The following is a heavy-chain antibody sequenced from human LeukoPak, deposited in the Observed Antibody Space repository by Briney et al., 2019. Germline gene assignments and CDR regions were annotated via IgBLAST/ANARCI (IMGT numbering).Heavy chain of an antibody. CDR2: ISSSSSYI. CDR1: GFTFSSYS. D-gene: IGHD3-3*01. Sequence: GGSLRLSCAASGFTFSSYSMNWVRQAPGKGLEWVSSISSSSSYIYYADSVKGRFTISRDNAKNTLYLQMNSLRAEDTAVYYCAKLNGVVILDMDVWGKGTTVTVSS. J-gene: IGHJ6*03. V-gene: IGHV3-21*01. CDR3: AKLNGVVILDMDV.